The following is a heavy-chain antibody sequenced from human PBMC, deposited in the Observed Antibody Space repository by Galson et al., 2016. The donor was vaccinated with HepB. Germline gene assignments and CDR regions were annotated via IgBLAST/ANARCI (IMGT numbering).Heavy chain of an antibody. Sequence: SLRLSCAASGFSFSNFAMSWVRQAPGKGLEWVSAISGSGGGAYYADSVKGRFTISRDNSKNTVFLQMNSLRADDSAVYKCVKHSGFDRNYFYDWGQGTRVTVSS. CDR2: ISGSGGGA. V-gene: IGHV3-23*01. CDR3: VKHSGFDRNYFYD. CDR1: GFSFSNFA. D-gene: IGHD5-12*01. J-gene: IGHJ4*02.